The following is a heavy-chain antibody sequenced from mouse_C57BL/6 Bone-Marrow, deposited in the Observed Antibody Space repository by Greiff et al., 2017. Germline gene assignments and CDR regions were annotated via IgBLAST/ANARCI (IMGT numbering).Heavy chain of an antibody. Sequence: QVQLQQSGAELAKPGASVKLSCKASGYTFTSYWMHWVKQRPGQGLEWIGYINPSSGYTKYNQKFKDKATLTSDKSSSTAYMQLSSLTYEDSAVYYCAIGNIYYEYDGDYWGQGTTLTVSS. CDR1: GYTFTSYW. CDR3: AIGNIYYEYDGDY. CDR2: INPSSGYT. V-gene: IGHV1-7*01. D-gene: IGHD2-4*01. J-gene: IGHJ2*01.